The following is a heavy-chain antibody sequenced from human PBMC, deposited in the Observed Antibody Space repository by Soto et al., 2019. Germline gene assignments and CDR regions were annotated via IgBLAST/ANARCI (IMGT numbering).Heavy chain of an antibody. CDR2: IYYSGST. CDR3: ASLEPDYGDSTSDY. J-gene: IGHJ4*02. Sequence: QVQLQESGPGLVKPSQTLSLTCTVSGGSISSGDYYWSWIRQPPGKGLEWIGYIYYSGSTYYNPSRRRRLTLSVDTSKNQFSLKRSSVTAADTAVYYCASLEPDYGDSTSDYWGQGTLVTVSS. CDR1: GGSISSGDYY. D-gene: IGHD4-17*01. V-gene: IGHV4-30-4*01.